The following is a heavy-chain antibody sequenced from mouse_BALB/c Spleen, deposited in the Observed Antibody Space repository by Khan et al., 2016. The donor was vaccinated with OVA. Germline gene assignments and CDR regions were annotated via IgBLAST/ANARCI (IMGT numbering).Heavy chain of an antibody. Sequence: EVQLQESGPDLVKPSQSLSLTCTVTGYSITSGYSWHWIRQFPGNKLEWMGYIHYGGNTNYNPSLKSRISIPRDTSRNPFFLQLNYVNPEDPARYYCARAGRWFPYWGQVTLVAVSA. J-gene: IGHJ3*01. V-gene: IGHV3-1*02. CDR1: GYSITSGYS. CDR3: ARAGRWFPY. CDR2: IHYGGNT.